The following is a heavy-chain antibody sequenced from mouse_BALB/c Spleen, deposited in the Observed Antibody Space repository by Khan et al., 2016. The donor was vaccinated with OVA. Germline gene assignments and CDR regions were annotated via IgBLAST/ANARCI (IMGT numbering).Heavy chain of an antibody. J-gene: IGHJ1*01. CDR3: AIPAITAVVTTSYWFFDV. CDR1: GFTFSSYA. V-gene: IGHV5-9-3*01. D-gene: IGHD1-1*01. CDR2: ISSGGSYT. Sequence: DVHLVESGGGLVQPGGSLKLSCAASGFTFSSYAMSWVRQTPEKRLEWVATISSGGSYTYYPDSVKGRFTISRDNAKNTLYLQMSSLRSEDTAMYYCAIPAITAVVTTSYWFFDVWGAGTTVTVSS.